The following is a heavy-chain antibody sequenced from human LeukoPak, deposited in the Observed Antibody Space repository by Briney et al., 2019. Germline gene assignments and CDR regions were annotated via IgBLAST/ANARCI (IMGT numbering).Heavy chain of an antibody. V-gene: IGHV7-4-1*02. J-gene: IGHJ4*02. CDR3: ARGPQGYDSSGYYYGLDY. Sequence: ASVKVSCKASGYTFTSYAMNWVRQAPGQGLEWMGWINTNTGNPTYAQGFTGRFVFSLDTSVSTAYLQISSLRSEDTAVYYCARGPQGYDSSGYYYGLDYWGQGTLVTVSS. CDR1: GYTFTSYA. CDR2: INTNTGNP. D-gene: IGHD3-22*01.